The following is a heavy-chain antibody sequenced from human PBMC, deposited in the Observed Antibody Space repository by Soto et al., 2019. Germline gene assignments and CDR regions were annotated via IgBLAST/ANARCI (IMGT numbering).Heavy chain of an antibody. CDR3: ARHEGNGNVWPLDY. Sequence: KTSETLSLTCTVSGDSIGTTHSYWAWIRQSPGKALEWIGNIHYSGSTYYMPSLRSRVTLSVDTSKNQFSLRLTSVTAEDTAVYYCARHEGNGNVWPLDYWGQGIRVTVSS. D-gene: IGHD2-8*01. CDR2: IHYSGST. CDR1: GDSIGTTHSY. V-gene: IGHV4-39*01. J-gene: IGHJ4*02.